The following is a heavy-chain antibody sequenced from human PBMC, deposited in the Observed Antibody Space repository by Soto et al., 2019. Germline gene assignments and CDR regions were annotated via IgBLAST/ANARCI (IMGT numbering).Heavy chain of an antibody. V-gene: IGHV3-23*01. CDR1: GFTFSDYA. D-gene: IGHD2-15*01. CDR3: ARLFCSGASCHRAISYWTYVHFDY. Sequence: PGGSLRLSCAASGFTFSDYAMSWVRQAPGKGLEWVSSTVGSGDIAYYADSVKGRLTISRDNSKNTLYLEMINLRAEDTAVYYCARLFCSGASCHRAISYWTYVHFDYWGQGALVTVSS. J-gene: IGHJ4*02. CDR2: TVGSGDIA.